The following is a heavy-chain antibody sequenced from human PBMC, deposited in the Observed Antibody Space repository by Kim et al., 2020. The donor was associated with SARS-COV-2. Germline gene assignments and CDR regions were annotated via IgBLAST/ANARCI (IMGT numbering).Heavy chain of an antibody. CDR3: ARRRAITMVRWYGMDV. J-gene: IGHJ6*02. V-gene: IGHV5-10-1*01. CDR1: GYSFTSYW. CDR2: IDPSDSYT. D-gene: IGHD3-10*01. Sequence: GESLKISCKGSGYSFTSYWISWVRQMPGKGLEWMGRIDPSDSYTNYSPSFQGHVTISADKSISTAYLQWSSLKASDTAMYYCARRRAITMVRWYGMDVWGQGTTVTVSS.